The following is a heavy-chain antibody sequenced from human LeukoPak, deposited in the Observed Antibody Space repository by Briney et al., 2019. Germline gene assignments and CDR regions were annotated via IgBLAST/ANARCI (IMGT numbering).Heavy chain of an antibody. CDR3: AKEIPYYYDSRGIYFQH. D-gene: IGHD3-22*01. J-gene: IGHJ1*01. CDR1: GFTFSSYG. Sequence: GGSLRLSCAASGFTFSSYGMSWVRQAPGKGLEWVSAISGSGGSTYYADSVKGRFTISRDNSKNTLYLQMNSLRAEDTAVYYCAKEIPYYYDSRGIYFQHWGQGTLVTVSS. CDR2: ISGSGGST. V-gene: IGHV3-23*01.